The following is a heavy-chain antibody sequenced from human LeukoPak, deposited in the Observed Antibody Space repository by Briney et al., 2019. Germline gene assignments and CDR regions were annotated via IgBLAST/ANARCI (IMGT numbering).Heavy chain of an antibody. Sequence: GGSLRLSCAASGFTVSSNYMSWVRQAPGKGLEWVSVVYGGDTTYYADSVKGRFTVSRDNSKNTLYLQMNSLRAEDTAVYYCARGDSYGFDYWGQGTLVTVSS. CDR2: VYGGDTT. J-gene: IGHJ4*02. D-gene: IGHD5-18*01. CDR3: ARGDSYGFDY. V-gene: IGHV3-66*01. CDR1: GFTVSSNY.